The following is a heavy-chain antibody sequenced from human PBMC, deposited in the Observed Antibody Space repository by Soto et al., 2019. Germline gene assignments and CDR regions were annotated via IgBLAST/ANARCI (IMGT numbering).Heavy chain of an antibody. CDR1: GGTFSSYA. J-gene: IGHJ4*02. Sequence: QVQLVQSGAEVKKPGSSVKVSCKASGGTFSSYAISWVRQAPGQGLEWMGGIIPIFGTANYAQKFQGRVTLTAAASPSTAYMELSSLRSEDTAVYYCARDLISGYCSGGSCYSAIDYWGQGTLVTVSS. CDR3: ARDLISGYCSGGSCYSAIDY. D-gene: IGHD2-15*01. V-gene: IGHV1-69*01. CDR2: IIPIFGTA.